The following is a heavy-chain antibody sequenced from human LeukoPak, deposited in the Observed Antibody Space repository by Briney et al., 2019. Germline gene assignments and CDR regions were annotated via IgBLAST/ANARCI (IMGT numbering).Heavy chain of an antibody. CDR2: IYSDGRTT. CDR3: ARELQTGFSYAPFDC. V-gene: IGHV3-74*01. CDR1: GFTFSSSW. D-gene: IGHD5-18*01. J-gene: IGHJ4*02. Sequence: GGSLRLSCVASGFTFSSSWMHWVRQAPGKGLVWVSRIYSDGRTTDYADSVRGRFTISRDNAKNMLYLQMSGLNAEDTAVYYCARELQTGFSYAPFDCWGQGTLVTVSS.